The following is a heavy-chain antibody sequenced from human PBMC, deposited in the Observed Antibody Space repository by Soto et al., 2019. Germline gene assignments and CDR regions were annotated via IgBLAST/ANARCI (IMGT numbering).Heavy chain of an antibody. V-gene: IGHV3-15*01. Sequence: GGSLRLSCGCSGFTCSDAGLSSVRHAPGKVRECVGRIKSKTDGGTTDYTAPVKGRFTISRDDSKNTLDLQMNSLKIEDTAVYYCTTGSTSTKNYWGKGTLVTASS. CDR2: IKSKTDGGTT. J-gene: IGHJ4*02. D-gene: IGHD6-6*01. CDR3: TTGSTSTKNY. CDR1: GFTCSDAG.